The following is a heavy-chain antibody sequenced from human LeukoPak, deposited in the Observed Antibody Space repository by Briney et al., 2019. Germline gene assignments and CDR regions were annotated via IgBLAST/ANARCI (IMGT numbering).Heavy chain of an antibody. Sequence: SETLSLTCNVSGGSTSSSSYYWGWIRQPPGKGLEWIGSVYYSGITYYTPSLRSRVTISLDTSKNQFSLKVNSVPAADTAVYYCARQTTARTSSWYFDLWGRGTLVTVSS. CDR2: VYYSGIT. CDR3: ARQTTARTSSWYFDL. V-gene: IGHV4-39*01. CDR1: GGSTSSSSYY. D-gene: IGHD4-17*01. J-gene: IGHJ2*01.